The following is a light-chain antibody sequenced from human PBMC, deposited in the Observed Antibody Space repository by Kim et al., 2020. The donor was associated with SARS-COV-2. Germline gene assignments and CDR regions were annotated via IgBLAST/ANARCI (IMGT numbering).Light chain of an antibody. Sequence: SYELTQPPSVSVSPGQTASITCSGDKLGDKYACWYQQKSGQSPVLVIYQDNKRPSGIPGRFSGSSSGNTATLTISGTQAMDEADYYCQAWDRGTVVFGGGTQLTVL. V-gene: IGLV3-1*01. J-gene: IGLJ3*02. CDR2: QDN. CDR1: KLGDKY. CDR3: QAWDRGTVV.